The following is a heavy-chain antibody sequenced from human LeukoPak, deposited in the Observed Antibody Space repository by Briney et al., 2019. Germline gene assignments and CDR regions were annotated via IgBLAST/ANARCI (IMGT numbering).Heavy chain of an antibody. CDR1: VGSLSSYY. CDR3: ARGHYGSGSYYIDV. CDR2: IYYTGST. D-gene: IGHD3-10*01. V-gene: IGHV4-59*01. J-gene: IGHJ6*04. Sequence: PSETLSLTCTCSVGSLSSYYWSWIRLPPWKGLEWIGCIYYTGSTNNNPSLSHRGTISVDRSNNQFPLKMSSVTAAATAVYYCARGHYGSGSYYIDVWGKGTTVTVSS.